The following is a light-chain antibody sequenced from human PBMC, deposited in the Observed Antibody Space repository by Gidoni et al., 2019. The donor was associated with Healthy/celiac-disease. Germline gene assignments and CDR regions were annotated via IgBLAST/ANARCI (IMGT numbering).Light chain of an antibody. J-gene: IGKJ4*01. CDR3: QQSYRTPQVT. CDR1: QSISSY. CDR2: AAS. V-gene: IGKV1-39*01. Sequence: DIQMTQSPSSLSASVGDRVTITCRASQSISSYLNWYQQKPGKAPKLLIYAASSLQSGVPSRFSSSGSGTDFTLTISSLQPEDFATDYCQQSYRTPQVTFXGXTKVEIK.